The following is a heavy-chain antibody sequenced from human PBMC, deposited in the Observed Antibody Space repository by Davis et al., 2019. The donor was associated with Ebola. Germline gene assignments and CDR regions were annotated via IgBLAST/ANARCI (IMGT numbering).Heavy chain of an antibody. CDR3: ASALTYYYDSSGYYTYAHFDY. CDR1: GGSISSSSYY. D-gene: IGHD3-22*01. J-gene: IGHJ4*02. V-gene: IGHV4-39*01. Sequence: MPSETLSLTCTVPGGSISSSSYYWGWIRQPPGKGLEWIGSIYYSGSTYYNPSLKSRVTISVDTSKNQFSLKLSSVTAADTAVYYCASALTYYYDSSGYYTYAHFDYWGQGTLVTVSS. CDR2: IYYSGST.